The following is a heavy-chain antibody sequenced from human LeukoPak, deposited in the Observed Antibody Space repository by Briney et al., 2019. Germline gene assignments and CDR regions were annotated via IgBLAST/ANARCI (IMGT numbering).Heavy chain of an antibody. CDR1: GGSVNSGSHY. J-gene: IGHJ4*02. CDR2: IYYSGST. Sequence: SETLSLTCTVSGGSVNSGSHYWCWIRQPPGKGLEWIGYIYYSGSTNYNPSLKSRVTISVDTSKNQFSLNLNSVTAADTAVYYCARDPGYSGIDYWGQGTLVTVPS. CDR3: ARDPGYSGIDY. V-gene: IGHV4-61*01. D-gene: IGHD5-12*01.